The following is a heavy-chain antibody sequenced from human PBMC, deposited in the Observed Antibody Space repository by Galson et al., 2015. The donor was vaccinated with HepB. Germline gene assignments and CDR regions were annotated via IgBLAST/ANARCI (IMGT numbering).Heavy chain of an antibody. D-gene: IGHD6-6*01. CDR1: GFSFSTYW. Sequence: SLRLSCAASGFSFSTYWMSWVRQAPGKGLEWVANIKGDGSEKLYVDSVKGRFTISRDNAENSLYLQMNSLRAEDTAVYYCAKDFYSSSPTHFDYWGQGTLVTVSS. CDR2: IKGDGSEK. V-gene: IGHV3-7*03. CDR3: AKDFYSSSPTHFDY. J-gene: IGHJ4*02.